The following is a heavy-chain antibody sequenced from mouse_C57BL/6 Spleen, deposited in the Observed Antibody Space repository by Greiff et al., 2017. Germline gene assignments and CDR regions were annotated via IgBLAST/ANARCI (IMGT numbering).Heavy chain of an antibody. Sequence: EVHLVESEGGLVQPGSSMKLSCTASGFTFSDYYMAWVRQVPEKGLEWVANINYDGSSTYYLASLKSRFIISGDNAKNILYLQMSSLKSEDTATYYCAREGYGYDGGCFDYWGQGTTLTVSS. D-gene: IGHD2-2*01. CDR3: AREGYGYDGGCFDY. CDR2: INYDGSST. V-gene: IGHV5-16*01. J-gene: IGHJ2*01. CDR1: GFTFSDYY.